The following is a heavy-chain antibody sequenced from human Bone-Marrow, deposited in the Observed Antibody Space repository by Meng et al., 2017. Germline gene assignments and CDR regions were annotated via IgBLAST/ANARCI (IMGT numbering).Heavy chain of an antibody. Sequence: GESLKISCAASGFTFSSYGMHWVRQAPGKGLEWGAVIWYDGSNKYYADSVKGRFTISRDNSKNTLYLQMNSLRAEDTAVYYCARENDPYYYDAFDIWGQGKMV. CDR1: GFTFSSYG. J-gene: IGHJ3*02. CDR2: IWYDGSNK. V-gene: IGHV3-33*01. CDR3: ARENDPYYYDAFDI. D-gene: IGHD3-10*01.